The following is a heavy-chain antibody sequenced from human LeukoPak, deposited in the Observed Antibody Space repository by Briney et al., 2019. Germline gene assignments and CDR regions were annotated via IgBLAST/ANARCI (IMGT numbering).Heavy chain of an antibody. CDR2: VFYKGNS. J-gene: IGHJ5*02. V-gene: IGHV4-59*08. Sequence: SETLSLTCIVSGGSMTSHYWGWIRQPPGKRLEWIGYVFYKGNSNYNPSLKCRLTMSVDTSKNQFSLKLSSVTAADTAVYFCTRLTLTKTWFDPWGQGALVTVSS. CDR3: TRLTLTKTWFDP. CDR1: GGSMTSHY. D-gene: IGHD4-11*01.